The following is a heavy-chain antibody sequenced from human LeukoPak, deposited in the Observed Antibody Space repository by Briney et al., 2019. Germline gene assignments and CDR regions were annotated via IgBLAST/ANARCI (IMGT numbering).Heavy chain of an antibody. CDR3: AREGGRGSGASLTPNNWFDP. J-gene: IGHJ5*02. V-gene: IGHV4-31*03. D-gene: IGHD2-15*01. CDR2: IYYSGST. Sequence: TXSLXCXVSGGSXXSGGYYWSWIRQHXGKGLEWIGYIYYSGSTYYNPSLKSRVTISVDTSKNQFSLKLSSVTAADTAVYYCAREGGRGSGASLTPNNWFDPWGQGTLVTVSS. CDR1: GGSXXSGGYY.